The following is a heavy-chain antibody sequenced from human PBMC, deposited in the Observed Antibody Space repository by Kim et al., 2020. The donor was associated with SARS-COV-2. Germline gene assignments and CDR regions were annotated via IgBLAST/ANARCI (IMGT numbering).Heavy chain of an antibody. J-gene: IGHJ5*02. CDR1: GFTFSSYA. CDR3: ARSYTGSYLNWFDP. D-gene: IGHD1-26*01. CDR2: ISYDGSNK. Sequence: GGSLRLSCAASGFTFSSYAMHWVRQAPGKGLEWVAVISYDGSNKYYADSVKGRFTISRDNSKNTLYLQMNSLRAEDTAVYYCARSYTGSYLNWFDPWGQG. V-gene: IGHV3-30-3*01.